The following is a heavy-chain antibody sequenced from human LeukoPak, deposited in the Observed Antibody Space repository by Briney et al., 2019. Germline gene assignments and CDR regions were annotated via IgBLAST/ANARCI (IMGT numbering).Heavy chain of an antibody. V-gene: IGHV4-4*09. CDR3: ARRRSTRGTITYDY. Sequence: PSETLSLTCTVSGGSISSYYWSWIRQPPGKGLEWIGYIYTSGSTNYNPSLKSRVTISVDTSKNQFSLKLSSVTAADTAVYYCARRRSTRGTITYDYWGQGTLVTVSS. J-gene: IGHJ4*02. CDR2: IYTSGST. CDR1: GGSISSYY. D-gene: IGHD3-16*01.